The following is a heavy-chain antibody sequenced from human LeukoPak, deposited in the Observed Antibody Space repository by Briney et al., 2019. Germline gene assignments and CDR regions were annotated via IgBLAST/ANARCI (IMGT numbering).Heavy chain of an antibody. Sequence: GESLKISCKGSGYRFTNSWIAWVRQKPGEGPEWMGIIYFGDSDAKYSPSFQGQVTISADKSTTTAYLQWDSLKASDTAMYYCARTSPQVWFDPWGQGTLVIVSS. CDR1: GYRFTNSW. CDR2: IYFGDSDA. J-gene: IGHJ5*02. V-gene: IGHV5-51*01. CDR3: ARTSPQVWFDP.